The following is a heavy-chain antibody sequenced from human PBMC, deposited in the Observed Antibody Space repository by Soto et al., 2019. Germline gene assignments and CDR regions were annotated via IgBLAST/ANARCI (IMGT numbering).Heavy chain of an antibody. CDR1: GGSISSYY. J-gene: IGHJ6*02. D-gene: IGHD1-1*01. CDR3: ARDRNWKGSYGMDV. V-gene: IGHV4-59*01. Sequence: QVQLQESGPGLVKPSETLSLTCTVSGGSISSYYWSWIRQPPGKGLEWIGYLHYSGSTNYNPALKRRVTISVDTSKNQFSLKLSSVTAADTAVYYCARDRNWKGSYGMDVWGQGTTVTVSS. CDR2: LHYSGST.